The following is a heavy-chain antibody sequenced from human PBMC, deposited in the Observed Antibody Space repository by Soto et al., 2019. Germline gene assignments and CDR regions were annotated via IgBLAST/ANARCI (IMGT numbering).Heavy chain of an antibody. CDR2: ISYDGSNK. V-gene: IGHV3-30-3*01. CDR1: GFTFSSYS. Sequence: GGSLILSCAASGFTFSSYSMHWVRQAPGKGLEWVAVISYDGSNKYYADSVKGRFTISRDNSKNTLYLQMNSLRLEDTAVYYCARPLWRDDYNWGYFDLWGRGTLVTVSS. D-gene: IGHD4-4*01. J-gene: IGHJ2*01. CDR3: ARPLWRDDYNWGYFDL.